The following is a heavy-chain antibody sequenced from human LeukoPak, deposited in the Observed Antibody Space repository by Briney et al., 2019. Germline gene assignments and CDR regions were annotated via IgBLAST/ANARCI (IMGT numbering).Heavy chain of an antibody. CDR2: ISYDGSNK. CDR1: GFTFSSYA. D-gene: IGHD3-3*01. Sequence: GRSLRLSCAASGFTFSSYAMHWVRQAPGKGLEWVAVISYDGSNKYYADSVKGRFTISRDNSKNTLYLQMNSLRAEDTAVYYCAKVAYVFWSGYSTPYYFDYWGQGTLVTVSS. V-gene: IGHV3-30*04. J-gene: IGHJ4*02. CDR3: AKVAYVFWSGYSTPYYFDY.